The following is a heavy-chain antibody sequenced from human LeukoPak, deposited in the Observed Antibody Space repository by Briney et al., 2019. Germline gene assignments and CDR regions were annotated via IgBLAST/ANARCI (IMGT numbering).Heavy chain of an antibody. J-gene: IGHJ4*02. Sequence: ASVKVSYKASGYTFTSYDMHWVRQAPGQGLEWMGIINPSGDSTSYAQKFQGRVTMTRDTSTSTVYMELCSLRSEDTAVYYCASVLYCGADCYSGRYFFDYWGQGTLVTVSS. CDR3: ASVLYCGADCYSGRYFFDY. CDR1: GYTFTSYD. D-gene: IGHD2-21*02. V-gene: IGHV1-46*01. CDR2: INPSGDST.